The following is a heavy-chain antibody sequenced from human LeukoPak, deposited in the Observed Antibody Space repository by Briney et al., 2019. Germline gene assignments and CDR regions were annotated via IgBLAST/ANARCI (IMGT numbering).Heavy chain of an antibody. CDR2: IYWNDDK. Sequence: SGPTLVKPTQTLMLTCTFSGFSLSTSGVGVGWIRQPPGKALEWLALIYWNDDKRYSPSLKSRLTITKDTSKNQVVLTMTNMDPVDTATYYCAHRDGYSTYFDYWGQGTLVTVSS. J-gene: IGHJ4*02. D-gene: IGHD5-24*01. CDR3: AHRDGYSTYFDY. V-gene: IGHV2-5*01. CDR1: GFSLSTSGVG.